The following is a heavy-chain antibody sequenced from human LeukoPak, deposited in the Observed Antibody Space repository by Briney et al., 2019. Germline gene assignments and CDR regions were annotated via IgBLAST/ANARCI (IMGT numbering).Heavy chain of an antibody. J-gene: IGHJ4*02. CDR2: ISYDGSNK. CDR3: ASKWELRR. D-gene: IGHD1-26*01. Sequence: GGSLRLSCAASGFSFSDYYMTWIRQAPGKGLEWVAVISYDGSNKYYADSVKGRFTISRDNSKNTLYLQMNSLRAEDTAVYYCASKWELRRWGQGTLVTVSS. CDR1: GFSFSDYY. V-gene: IGHV3-30-3*01.